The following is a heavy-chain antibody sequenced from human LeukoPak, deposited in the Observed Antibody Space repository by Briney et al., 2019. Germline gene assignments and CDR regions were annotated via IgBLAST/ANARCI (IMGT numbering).Heavy chain of an antibody. D-gene: IGHD3-22*01. Sequence: GGSLRLSCAACGFTFSSYSMNWVRQAPGKGLEWVSSISSSSSYIYYADSVKGRFTISRDNAKSSLNLQMSSLRAEDTAIYYCARDSADDSSGYYPFDYWGQGTQVSVSS. CDR3: ARDSADDSSGYYPFDY. V-gene: IGHV3-21*01. CDR1: GFTFSSYS. CDR2: ISSSSSYI. J-gene: IGHJ4*02.